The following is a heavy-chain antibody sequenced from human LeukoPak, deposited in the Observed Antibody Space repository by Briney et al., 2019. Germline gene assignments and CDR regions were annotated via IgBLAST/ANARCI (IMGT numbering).Heavy chain of an antibody. Sequence: GGSLRLSCAASGFTFSNYWMSWVRQSPGRGLEWVANIDQDGSTEYYVDSVGGRFTVSRDNAKNSLYLQMNSLRAEDTAVYYCARDGYGGNYYYYYGMDVWGQGTTVTVSS. CDR2: IDQDGSTE. J-gene: IGHJ6*02. D-gene: IGHD4-23*01. CDR1: GFTFSNYW. V-gene: IGHV3-7*01. CDR3: ARDGYGGNYYYYYGMDV.